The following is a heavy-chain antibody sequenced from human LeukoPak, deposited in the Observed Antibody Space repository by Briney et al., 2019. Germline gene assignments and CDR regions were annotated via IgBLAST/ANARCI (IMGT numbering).Heavy chain of an antibody. CDR3: ARAWVGAFDI. CDR2: IYTSGST. CDR1: GGSISSGSYY. J-gene: IGHJ3*02. V-gene: IGHV4-61*02. Sequence: SQTLSLTCTVSGGSISSGSYYWSWIRQPAGKGLEWIGRIYTSGSTNYNPSLKSRVTISVDTSKNQFSLKLSSVTAADTAEYYCARAWVGAFDIWGQGTMVTVSS. D-gene: IGHD1-26*01.